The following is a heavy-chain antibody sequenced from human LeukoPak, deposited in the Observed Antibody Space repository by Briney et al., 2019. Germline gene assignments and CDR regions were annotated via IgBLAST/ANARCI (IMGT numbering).Heavy chain of an antibody. D-gene: IGHD4-17*01. CDR2: TYYRSKWYN. CDR1: GDSVSSNSAA. J-gene: IGHJ4*02. CDR3: VRWIGGDYNYIDY. Sequence: QTLSLTCAISGDSVSSNSAAWNWIRQSPSRGLEWLGRTYYRSKWYNDYTASVKSRISITPDTSKNQFSLQLNSVTPEDTAVYYCVRWIGGDYNYIDYWGQGTLVTVSS. V-gene: IGHV6-1*01.